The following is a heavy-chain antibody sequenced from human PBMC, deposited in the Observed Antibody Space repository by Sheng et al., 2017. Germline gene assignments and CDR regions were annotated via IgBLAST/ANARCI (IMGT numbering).Heavy chain of an antibody. J-gene: IGHJ5*02. CDR1: VGPSVVTT. V-gene: IGHV4-34*01. CDR2: INHSGST. CDR3: ARHGHNKPYRNWFDP. Sequence: QVQLQQWGAGLLKPSETLSMVGPSVVTTGAGSASPHGKGLEWIGEINHSGSTNYNPSLKSRVTISVDTSKNQFSLKLSSVTAADTAVYYCARHGHNKPYRNWFDPWGQGTLVTVSS.